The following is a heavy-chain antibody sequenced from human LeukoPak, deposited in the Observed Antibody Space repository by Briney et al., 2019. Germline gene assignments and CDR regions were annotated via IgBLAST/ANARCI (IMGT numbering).Heavy chain of an antibody. V-gene: IGHV4-4*02. D-gene: IGHD3-22*01. CDR1: GGSISSSNW. CDR3: ARVGVSGYYYDSSGYCDY. Sequence: PSETLSLTCAVSGGSISSSNWWSWVRQPPGKGLEWIGDIYHLGATNYNPSLNSRVTISVDKSKNQFSLNLSSVTAADTAVYYCARVGVSGYYYDSSGYCDYWGQGTLVTVSS. J-gene: IGHJ4*02. CDR2: IYHLGAT.